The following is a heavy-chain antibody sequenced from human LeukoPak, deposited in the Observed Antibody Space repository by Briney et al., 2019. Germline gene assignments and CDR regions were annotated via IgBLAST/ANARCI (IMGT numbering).Heavy chain of an antibody. CDR2: IKQDGSEK. D-gene: IGHD3-10*01. CDR1: GFTFSRYW. Sequence: GGSLRLSCAASGFTFSRYWMSWVRQAPGKGLEWVANIKQDGSEKYYVDSVKGRFTISRDNAKNSLYLQMNSLRAEDTAVYSCAKYTSGTSYRGLDQWGQGTLVTVSS. V-gene: IGHV3-7*05. J-gene: IGHJ4*02. CDR3: AKYTSGTSYRGLDQ.